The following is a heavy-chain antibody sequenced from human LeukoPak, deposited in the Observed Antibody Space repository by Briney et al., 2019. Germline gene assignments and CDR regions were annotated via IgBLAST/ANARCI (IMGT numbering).Heavy chain of an antibody. J-gene: IGHJ2*01. CDR1: GGSFSGYY. D-gene: IGHD5-18*01. CDR3: ARGLGGFLSTWIQPSRYFDL. Sequence: SETLSLTCAVCGGSFSGYYWSWIRQPPGKGLEWIGEINHSGSTNYSPSLKSRVTISVDTSKNQFSLKLSSVTAADTAVYYCARGLGGFLSTWIQPSRYFDLWGRGTLVTVSS. V-gene: IGHV4-34*01. CDR2: INHSGST.